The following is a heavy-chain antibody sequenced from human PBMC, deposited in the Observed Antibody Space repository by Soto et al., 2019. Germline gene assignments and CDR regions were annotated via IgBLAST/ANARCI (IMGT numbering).Heavy chain of an antibody. CDR2: MNDEVNT. Sequence: SETLSLTCGVYGGSFSGFYWTWIRQPPGERREWSGEMNDEVNTNYNPSLKSRVSIPLDTSKNQFSLRLTSVTAADTAVYFCARGEACLREVTFYYHGMDLWGQGTTVTVSS. V-gene: IGHV4-34*01. CDR3: ARGEACLREVTFYYHGMDL. CDR1: GGSFSGFY. D-gene: IGHD3-10*01. J-gene: IGHJ6*02.